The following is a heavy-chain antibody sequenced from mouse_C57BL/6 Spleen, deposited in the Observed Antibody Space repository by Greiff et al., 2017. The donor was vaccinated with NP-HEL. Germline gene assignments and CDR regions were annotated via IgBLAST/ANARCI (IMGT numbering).Heavy chain of an antibody. J-gene: IGHJ3*01. V-gene: IGHV1-55*01. CDR1: GYTFTSYW. Sequence: QVQLQQPGAELVKPGASVKMSCKASGYTFTSYWITWVKQRPGQGLEWIGDIYPGSGSTNYNEKFKSKATLTVDTSSSTAYMQLSSLTSEDSAVYYCARRDYSKAWFAYWGQGTLVTVPA. CDR2: IYPGSGST. D-gene: IGHD2-5*01. CDR3: ARRDYSKAWFAY.